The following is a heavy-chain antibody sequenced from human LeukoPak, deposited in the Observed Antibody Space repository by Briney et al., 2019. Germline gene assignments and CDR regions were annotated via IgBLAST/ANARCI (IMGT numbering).Heavy chain of an antibody. J-gene: IGHJ6*03. CDR2: MNPNSGNT. V-gene: IGHV1-8*01. Sequence: GASVKVSCKASGYTFTSYDINWVRQATGQGLEWMGWMNPNSGNTGYAQKFQGRVTMTRNTSISTAYMELSRLRSDDTAVYYCARETIEWELRYYMDVWGKGTTVTVSS. CDR1: GYTFTSYD. D-gene: IGHD1-26*01. CDR3: ARETIEWELRYYMDV.